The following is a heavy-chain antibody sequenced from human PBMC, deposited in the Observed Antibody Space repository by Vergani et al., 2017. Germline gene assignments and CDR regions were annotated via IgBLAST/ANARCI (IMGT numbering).Heavy chain of an antibody. D-gene: IGHD3-10*01. J-gene: IGHJ3*02. CDR1: GYSFTSYW. V-gene: IGHV5-51*01. Sequence: EVQLVQSGAEVKKPGESLKISCKGSGYSFTSYWIGWVRQMPGKGLEWMGIIYPGDSDTRYSPSIQGQVTISADKSISTAYLQWSSLKASDTAMYYCARRVTMVRGVISKYDAFDIWGQGTMVTVSS. CDR3: ARRVTMVRGVISKYDAFDI. CDR2: IYPGDSDT.